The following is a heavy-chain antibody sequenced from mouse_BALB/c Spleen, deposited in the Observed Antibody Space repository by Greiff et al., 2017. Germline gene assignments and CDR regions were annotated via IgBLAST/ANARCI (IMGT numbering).Heavy chain of an antibody. CDR1: GYTFTNYW. CDR3: ARGRDWYDGFAY. D-gene: IGHD2-14*01. Sequence: QVQLKESGAELVRPGTSVKISCKASGYTFTNYWLGWVKQRPGHGLEWIGDIYPGGGYTNYNEKFKGKATLTADTSSSTAYMQLSSLTSEDSAVYFCARGRDWYDGFAYWGQGTLVTVSA. J-gene: IGHJ3*01. V-gene: IGHV1-63*02. CDR2: IYPGGGYT.